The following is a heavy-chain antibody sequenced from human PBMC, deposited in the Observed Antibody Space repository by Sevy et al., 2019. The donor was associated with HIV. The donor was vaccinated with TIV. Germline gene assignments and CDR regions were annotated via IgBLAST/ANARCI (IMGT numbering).Heavy chain of an antibody. D-gene: IGHD2-8*01. CDR1: GFTFSNYF. V-gene: IGHV3-11*01. Sequence: GESLKISCAASGFTFSNYFMSWIRQAPGKGLEWISYISLSGSTIYYAASVKGRFTISRDNAENSLYLQMNSLRAEDTAVYYCARENRHCTNGVCYGYYGMDVWGQGTTVTVSS. J-gene: IGHJ6*02. CDR2: ISLSGSTI. CDR3: ARENRHCTNGVCYGYYGMDV.